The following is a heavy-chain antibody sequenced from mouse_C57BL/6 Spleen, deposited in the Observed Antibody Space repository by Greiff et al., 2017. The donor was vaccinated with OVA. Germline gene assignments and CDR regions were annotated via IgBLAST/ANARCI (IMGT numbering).Heavy chain of an antibody. Sequence: QVQLQQPGAELVRPGTSVKLSCKASGYTFTSYWMHWVKQRPGQGLEWIGVIDPSDSYTNYNQKFKGKATLTVDTSSSTAYMQLSSLTSEDSAVYYCARVEGLDNSGYRFAYWGQGTLVTVSA. CDR2: IDPSDSYT. CDR1: GYTFTSYW. CDR3: ARVEGLDNSGYRFAY. J-gene: IGHJ3*01. D-gene: IGHD3-2*02. V-gene: IGHV1-59*01.